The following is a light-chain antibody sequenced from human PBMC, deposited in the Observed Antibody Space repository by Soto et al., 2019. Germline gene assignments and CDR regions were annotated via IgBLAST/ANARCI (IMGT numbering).Light chain of an antibody. CDR1: SSDVGGYNY. Sequence: QSALIQPASVSGSPGQSITISCTGTSSDVGGYNYVSWYQQHPGKAPKLMIYDVSNRPSGVSNRFSGSKSGNTASLTISGLQAEDEADYYCSSYTSSSTLPVFGGGTKVTVL. CDR3: SSYTSSSTLPV. CDR2: DVS. J-gene: IGLJ3*02. V-gene: IGLV2-14*01.